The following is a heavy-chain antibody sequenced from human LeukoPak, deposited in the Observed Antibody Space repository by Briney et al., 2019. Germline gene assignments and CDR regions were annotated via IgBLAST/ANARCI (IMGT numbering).Heavy chain of an antibody. CDR1: GGSVSSGSYH. Sequence: KSSETLSLTCAVSGGSVSSGSYHWSWIRQPPGKGLERIGYIYYTGSTSYNPSLKSRVIISVDTSKNQFSLNLSSVTAADTAVYYCARGGSVKAFDVWGQGTMITVSS. CDR2: IYYTGST. J-gene: IGHJ3*01. CDR3: ARGGSVKAFDV. V-gene: IGHV4-61*01. D-gene: IGHD3-16*01.